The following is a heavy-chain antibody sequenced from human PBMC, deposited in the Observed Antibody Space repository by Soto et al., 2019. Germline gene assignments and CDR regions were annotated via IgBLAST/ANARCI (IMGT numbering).Heavy chain of an antibody. CDR3: AREIAAAGYYFDY. J-gene: IGHJ4*02. CDR1: GFTFSSYS. D-gene: IGHD6-13*01. Sequence: GGSLILSCAASGFTFSSYSMNWVRQAPGKGLEWVSSISSSSSYIYYADSVKGRFTISRDNAKNSLYLQMNSLRAEDTAVYYCAREIAAAGYYFDYWGQGTLVTVSS. CDR2: ISSSSSYI. V-gene: IGHV3-21*01.